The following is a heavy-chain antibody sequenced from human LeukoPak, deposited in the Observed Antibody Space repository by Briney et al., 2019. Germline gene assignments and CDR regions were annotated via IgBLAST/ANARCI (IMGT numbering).Heavy chain of an antibody. J-gene: IGHJ3*02. V-gene: IGHV1-2*02. CDR2: INPNSGVT. CDR3: ARFGVVTNDAFDI. CDR1: GYTFNGYY. Sequence: ASVKVSCKASGYTFNGYYLHWVRQAPGQGLEWMGWINPNSGVTKFAQQFQGRVTMTWDTSVSTAYMELSRLTSDDTAMYYCARFGVVTNDAFDIWARGQWSPSLQ. D-gene: IGHD3-3*01.